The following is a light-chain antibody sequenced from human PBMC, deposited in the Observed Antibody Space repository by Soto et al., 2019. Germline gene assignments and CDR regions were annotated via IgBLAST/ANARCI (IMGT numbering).Light chain of an antibody. CDR2: GAS. J-gene: IGKJ1*01. CDR3: KQYGSSRGT. Sequence: EIVLTQSPGTLSLSPGERATLSCRASQSVSSIYLAWYQQKPGQAPGLLIYGASSRATGIPDRFSGSGSGKDFTLTISRLEPEDFAVYYCKQYGSSRGTFGKGTKVDIK. V-gene: IGKV3-20*01. CDR1: QSVSSIY.